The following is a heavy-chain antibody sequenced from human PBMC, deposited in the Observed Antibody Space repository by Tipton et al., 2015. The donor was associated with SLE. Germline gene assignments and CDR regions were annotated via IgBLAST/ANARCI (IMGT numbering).Heavy chain of an antibody. J-gene: IGHJ4*02. Sequence: TLSLTCTVSGGSVSCGSYYWAWIRQPPGKGPEWIGTIYYSGSTYYYPSLKSRITISVDTSKNQFSLVVRSVTAADTAVYYCVRLRSKVLIDYWGQGTLVTVSS. CDR3: VRLRSKVLIDY. CDR2: IYYSGST. D-gene: IGHD2-8*01. CDR1: GGSVSCGSYY. V-gene: IGHV4-39*07.